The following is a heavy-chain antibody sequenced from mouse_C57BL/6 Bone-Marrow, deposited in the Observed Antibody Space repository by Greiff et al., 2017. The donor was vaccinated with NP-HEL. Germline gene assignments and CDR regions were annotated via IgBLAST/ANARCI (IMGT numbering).Heavy chain of an antibody. V-gene: IGHV5-4*01. D-gene: IGHD1-1*01. CDR2: ISDGGSYT. J-gene: IGHJ2*01. Sequence: EVKVEESGGGLVKPGGSLKLSCAASGFTFSSYAMSWVRQTPEKRLEWVATISDGGSYTYYPDNVKGRFTISRDNAKNNLYLQMSHLKSEDTAMYYCARDLGEGIYYYGSSYGFDYWGQGTTLTVSS. CDR1: GFTFSSYA. CDR3: ARDLGEGIYYYGSSYGFDY.